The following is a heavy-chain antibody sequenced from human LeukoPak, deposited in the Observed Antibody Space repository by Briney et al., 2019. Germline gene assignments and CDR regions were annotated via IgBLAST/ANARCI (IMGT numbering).Heavy chain of an antibody. J-gene: IGHJ6*02. CDR3: AKDAYYYDCSGQYYYYGMDV. V-gene: IGHV3-23*01. D-gene: IGHD3-22*01. Sequence: PGGSLRLSCAASGFTFSSYAMSWVRQAPGKGLERVSAISGSGGSTYYADSVKGRFTISRDNSKNTLYLQMNSLRAEDTAVYYRAKDAYYYDCSGQYYYYGMDVWGQGTTVTVSS. CDR1: GFTFSSYA. CDR2: ISGSGGST.